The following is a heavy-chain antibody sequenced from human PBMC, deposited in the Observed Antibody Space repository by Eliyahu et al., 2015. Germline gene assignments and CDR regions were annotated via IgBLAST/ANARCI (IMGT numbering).Heavy chain of an antibody. V-gene: IGHV3-48*04. Sequence: EAQLVESGGDLVQPGGSLRLSCAAXGXXFKXXRMNWVRQAPGKGLGWVSFIGSDGDETHYVDSVKGRFTISRDNARNSLFLQMNSLRPEDSAVYYCASGRYRSGGSWSETYFAFWGPGTLVTVSS. CDR3: ASGRYRSGGSWSETYFAF. CDR1: GXXFKXXR. D-gene: IGHD2-15*01. J-gene: IGHJ4*02. CDR2: IGSDGDET.